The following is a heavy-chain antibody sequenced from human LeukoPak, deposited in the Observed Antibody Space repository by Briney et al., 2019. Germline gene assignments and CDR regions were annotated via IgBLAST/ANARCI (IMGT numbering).Heavy chain of an antibody. D-gene: IGHD6-19*01. CDR3: AKDQRSIAVAGYFDY. J-gene: IGHJ4*02. Sequence: GGSLRLSCAASGFTFSNYWMHWVRQAPGKGLVWVSRINSDGINTSYADSVKGRFTISRDNAKNTLNLQMNSLRAEDTAVYYCAKDQRSIAVAGYFDYWGQGTLVTVSS. CDR1: GFTFSNYW. V-gene: IGHV3-74*01. CDR2: INSDGINT.